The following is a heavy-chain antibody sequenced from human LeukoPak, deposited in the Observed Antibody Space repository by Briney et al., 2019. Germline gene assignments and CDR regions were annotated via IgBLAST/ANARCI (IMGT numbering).Heavy chain of an antibody. V-gene: IGHV3-73*01. Sequence: GGSLRLSCAASGFTFSGSAMHWVRQASGKGLEWVGRIRSEANSYATAYAASVKGRFTISRDDSKNTAYLQMNSLRAEDTAVYYCARVAWGELQNDYWGQGTLVTVSS. CDR3: ARVAWGELQNDY. J-gene: IGHJ4*02. CDR1: GFTFSGSA. D-gene: IGHD5-24*01. CDR2: IRSEANSYAT.